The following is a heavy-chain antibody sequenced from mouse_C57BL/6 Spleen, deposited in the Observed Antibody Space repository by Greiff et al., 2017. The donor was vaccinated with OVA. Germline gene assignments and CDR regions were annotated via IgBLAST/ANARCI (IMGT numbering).Heavy chain of an antibody. CDR1: GFTFTDCY. CDR3: ARDSSYFDY. J-gene: IGHJ2*01. Sequence: EVKLMESGGGLVQPGGSLSLSCAASGFTFTDCYMSWVRQPPGKALEWLGFIRNKANGYTTEYSASVKGRFTISRDNSQSILYLQMNALRAEDSATYYCARDSSYFDYWGQGTTLTVSS. CDR2: IRNKANGYTT. V-gene: IGHV7-3*01.